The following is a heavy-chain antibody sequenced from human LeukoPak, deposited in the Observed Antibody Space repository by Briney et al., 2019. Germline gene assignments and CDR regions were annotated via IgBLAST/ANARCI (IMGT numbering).Heavy chain of an antibody. CDR2: IYYTGKT. CDR1: GGSINTDY. D-gene: IGHD6-19*01. Sequence: SETLSLTCAVSGGSINTDYWGWIRQPPGKGLEWIGNIYYTGKTTYNPSLKSRVTISLDTSRNHLSLKLTSVLAADTAIYYCVRRDPGWNYFDYWGQGILVTVSS. CDR3: VRRDPGWNYFDY. V-gene: IGHV4-59*08. J-gene: IGHJ4*02.